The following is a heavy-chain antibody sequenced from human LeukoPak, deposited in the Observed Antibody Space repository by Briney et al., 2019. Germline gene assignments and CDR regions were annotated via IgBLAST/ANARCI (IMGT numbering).Heavy chain of an antibody. CDR1: GGSISSGGYY. V-gene: IGHV4-61*08. CDR3: ARHGWWELLGSYYFDY. J-gene: IGHJ4*02. Sequence: SQTLSLTCTVSGGSISSGGYYWSWIRQPPGKGLEWIGYIYYSGSTNYNPSLKSRVTISVDTSKNQFSLKLSSVTAAGTAVYYCARHGWWELLGSYYFDYWGQGTLVTVSS. CDR2: IYYSGST. D-gene: IGHD1-26*01.